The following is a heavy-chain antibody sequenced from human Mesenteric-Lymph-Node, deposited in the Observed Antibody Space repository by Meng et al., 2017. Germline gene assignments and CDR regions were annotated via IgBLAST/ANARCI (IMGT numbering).Heavy chain of an antibody. V-gene: IGHV4-4*02. CDR3: ARDRGNIGYDY. Sequence: QVQLQESGPGLVKPSGTLSLTCAVSGGSLSSRNWWSWVRQPPGKGLEWIGYTYFSGSTNYNPSLKSRVTISVDTSKNQFSLKLRSVTAADTAVYYCARDRGNIGYDYWGQGTLVTVSS. CDR2: TYFSGST. D-gene: IGHD2/OR15-2a*01. J-gene: IGHJ4*02. CDR1: GGSLSSRNW.